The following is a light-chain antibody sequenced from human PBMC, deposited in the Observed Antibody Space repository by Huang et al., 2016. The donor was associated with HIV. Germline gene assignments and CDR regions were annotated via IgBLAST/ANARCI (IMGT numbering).Light chain of an antibody. CDR2: AAS. J-gene: IGKJ3*01. CDR1: QDLSNW. V-gene: IGKV1-12*01. Sequence: DIQMTQSPSSVSASVGDRVTITCRASQDLSNWLAWYQQKPGKAPKLLIYAASSLQSAISSRFRGSGSGTAFTLTINSLQPEDFATYYCQQANSPFTFGPGTKVDVK. CDR3: QQANSPFT.